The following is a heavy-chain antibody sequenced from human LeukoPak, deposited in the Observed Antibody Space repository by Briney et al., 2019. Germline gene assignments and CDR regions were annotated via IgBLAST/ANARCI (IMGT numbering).Heavy chain of an antibody. CDR3: AREELLDY. D-gene: IGHD2-15*01. J-gene: IGHJ4*02. Sequence: ASVKVSCKASGYTFTSYGISWVRQAPGQGLEWMGWINPNSGGTNYAQKFQGRVTMTRDTSISTAYMELSRLRSDDTAVYYCAREELLDYWGQGTLVTVSS. CDR1: GYTFTSYG. V-gene: IGHV1-2*02. CDR2: INPNSGGT.